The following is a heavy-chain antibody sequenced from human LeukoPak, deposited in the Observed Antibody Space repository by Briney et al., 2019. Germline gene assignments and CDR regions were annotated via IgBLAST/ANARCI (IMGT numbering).Heavy chain of an antibody. J-gene: IGHJ6*03. D-gene: IGHD1-1*01. V-gene: IGHV3-21*01. Sequence: KSGGSLRLSCAASGFAFNSYTIKWVRQAPGKGLEWVSSITSSGSYIYNADSVKGRFTISRDNAKNSLYLQMSSLRAEDTAVYYCARVAQGASTENYYYYYMDVWGKGTTVTVS. CDR3: ARVAQGASTENYYYYYMDV. CDR2: ITSSGSYI. CDR1: GFAFNSYT.